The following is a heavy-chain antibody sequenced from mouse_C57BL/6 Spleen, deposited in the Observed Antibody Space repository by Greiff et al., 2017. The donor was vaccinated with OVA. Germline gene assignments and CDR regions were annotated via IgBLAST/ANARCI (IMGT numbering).Heavy chain of an antibody. J-gene: IGHJ4*01. V-gene: IGHV5-16*01. CDR3: ARIYDGYRYYALDY. CDR1: GFTFSDYY. Sequence: EVKLEESEGGLVQPGSSMKLSCTASGFTFSDYYMAWVRQVPEKGLEWVANINYDGSSTYYLDTLKSRFILSRDNAKNNLYLQMSSLTSEDTATYYCARIYDGYRYYALDYWGQGTSVTVSS. CDR2: INYDGSST. D-gene: IGHD2-3*01.